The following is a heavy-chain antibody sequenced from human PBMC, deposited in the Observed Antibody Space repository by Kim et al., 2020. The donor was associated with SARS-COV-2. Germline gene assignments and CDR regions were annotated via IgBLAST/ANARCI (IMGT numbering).Heavy chain of an antibody. CDR1: GGAFRTYA. Sequence: SVKVSCKASGGAFRTYAISWVRQAPGQGLEWMGGIIPLIGTAGYAQKFQGRVTITADASTTTAYMEVSSLRSEDTAAYYCARGGGELNYHNGVDGRGQG. J-gene: IGHJ6*02. CDR3: ARGGGELNYHNGVDG. D-gene: IGHD1-7*01. V-gene: IGHV1-69*13. CDR2: IIPLIGTA.